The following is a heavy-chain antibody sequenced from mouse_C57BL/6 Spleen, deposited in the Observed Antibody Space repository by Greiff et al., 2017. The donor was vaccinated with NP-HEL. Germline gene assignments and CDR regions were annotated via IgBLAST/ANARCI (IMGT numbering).Heavy chain of an antibody. CDR3: ARRTTVSYAMDY. Sequence: EVQRVESGGGLVQPGGSLSLSCAASGFTFTDYYMSWVRQPPGKALEWLGFIRNKANGYTTEYSASVKGRFTISRDNSQSILYLQMNALRAEDSATYYCARRTTVSYAMDYWGQGTSVTVSS. CDR2: IRNKANGYTT. CDR1: GFTFTDYY. V-gene: IGHV7-3*01. D-gene: IGHD1-1*01. J-gene: IGHJ4*01.